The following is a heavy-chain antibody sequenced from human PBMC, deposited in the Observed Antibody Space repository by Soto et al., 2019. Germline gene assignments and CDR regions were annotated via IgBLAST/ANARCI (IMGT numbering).Heavy chain of an antibody. J-gene: IGHJ6*02. Sequence: SQTLSLTCAISGDSVSSNSAAWNWIRQSPSRGLEWLGRTYYRSKWYNDYAVSVKSRITINPDTSKNQFSLQLNSVTPEDTAVYYCARDPDAYYDILTVYYGMDVGGQGTTVTASS. CDR1: GDSVSSNSAA. D-gene: IGHD3-9*01. CDR3: ARDPDAYYDILTVYYGMDV. CDR2: TYYRSKWYN. V-gene: IGHV6-1*01.